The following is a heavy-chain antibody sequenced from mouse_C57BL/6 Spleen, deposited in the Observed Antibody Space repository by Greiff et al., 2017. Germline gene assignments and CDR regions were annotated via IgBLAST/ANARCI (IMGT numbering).Heavy chain of an antibody. J-gene: IGHJ4*01. D-gene: IGHD2-3*01. CDR2: ISSGSSTI. V-gene: IGHV5-17*01. CDR1: GFTFSDYG. Sequence: DVHLVESGGGLVKPGGSLKLSCAASGFTFSDYGMHWVRQAPEKGLEWVAYISSGSSTIYYADTVKGRFTISRDNAKNTLFLQMTSLRSEDTAMYYCARNDGYYEGGAMDYWGQGTSVTVSS. CDR3: ARNDGYYEGGAMDY.